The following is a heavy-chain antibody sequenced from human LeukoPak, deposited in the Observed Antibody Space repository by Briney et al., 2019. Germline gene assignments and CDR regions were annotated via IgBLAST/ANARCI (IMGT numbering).Heavy chain of an antibody. CDR2: FDPEDGET. Sequence: APVKVSCKVSGYTLTELSMHWVRQAPGKGLEWMGGFDPEDGETIYAQKFQGRVTMTEDTSTDTAYMELSSLRSEDTAVYYCATASSGWYLVRVWGQGTLVTVSS. V-gene: IGHV1-24*01. CDR1: GYTLTELS. CDR3: ATASSGWYLVRV. J-gene: IGHJ4*02. D-gene: IGHD6-19*01.